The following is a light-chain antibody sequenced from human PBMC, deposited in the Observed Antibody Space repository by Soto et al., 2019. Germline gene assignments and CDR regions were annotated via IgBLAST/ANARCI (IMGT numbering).Light chain of an antibody. CDR3: QQVNGYPFT. CDR1: QDISNY. CDR2: DAS. V-gene: IGKV1-33*01. Sequence: DIQMTQSPSSLSASVGDRVTITCQASQDISNYLNWYQQKPGKAPKLLIYDASNLETGVPSRFSGSGSGTDFTFTISSLQPEDIATYYCQQVNGYPFTFGGGTKVEIK. J-gene: IGKJ4*01.